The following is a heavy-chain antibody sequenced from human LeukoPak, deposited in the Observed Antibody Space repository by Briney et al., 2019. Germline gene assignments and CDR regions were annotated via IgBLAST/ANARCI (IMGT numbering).Heavy chain of an antibody. CDR3: ARAPSPRVGATNWFDP. V-gene: IGHV4-61*02. Sequence: PSQTLSLTCTVSGGSISSGSYYWSWIRQPAGKGLEWIGRIYTSGSTNYHPSLKSRVTISVDTSKNQFSLKLSSVTAADTAVYYCARAPSPRVGATNWFDPWGQGTLVTVSS. J-gene: IGHJ5*02. D-gene: IGHD1-26*01. CDR1: GGSISSGSYY. CDR2: IYTSGST.